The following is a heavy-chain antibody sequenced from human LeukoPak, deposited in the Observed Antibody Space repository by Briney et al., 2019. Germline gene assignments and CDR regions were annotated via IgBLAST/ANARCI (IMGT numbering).Heavy chain of an antibody. D-gene: IGHD6-6*01. J-gene: IGHJ4*02. CDR1: GYTFTSYD. Sequence: ASVKVSCKASGYTFTSYDISWVRQATGQGLEWMGWINPNSGGTNYAQKFQGRVTMTRDTSISTAYMELSRLRSDDTAVYYCARGGSSSGTDYWGQGTLVTVSS. CDR2: INPNSGGT. CDR3: ARGGSSSGTDY. V-gene: IGHV1-2*02.